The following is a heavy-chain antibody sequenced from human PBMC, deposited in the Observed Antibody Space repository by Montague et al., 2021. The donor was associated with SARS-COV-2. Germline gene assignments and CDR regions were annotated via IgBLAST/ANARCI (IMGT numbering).Heavy chain of an antibody. CDR1: GFTFSSYS. D-gene: IGHD6-6*01. CDR2: ISSSTNII. CDR3: AKDLVLRAARPDALDV. J-gene: IGHJ3*01. Sequence: SLRLSCAASGFTFSSYSVNWVRQAPGKGLEWISYISSSTNIIYYADSVKGRFTISRDSARNSLYLQMNSLRVDDTAVYYCAKDLVLRAARPDALDVWGQGTVVTVSS. V-gene: IGHV3-48*04.